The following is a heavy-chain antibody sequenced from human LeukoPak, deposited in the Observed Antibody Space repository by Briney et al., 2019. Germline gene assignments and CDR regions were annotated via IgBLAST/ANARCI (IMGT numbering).Heavy chain of an antibody. CDR1: GFTFSRYN. J-gene: IGHJ3*02. CDR3: ARSVRRGYSGYHWGGAFDI. D-gene: IGHD5-12*01. V-gene: IGHV3-21*01. Sequence: GGSLRLSCAASGFTFSRYNVNWVRQAPGKGLEWVSSISSSTNIYYADSVKGRFTISRDKAKNSLYLKMNSLRGEDTAVYYCARSVRRGYSGYHWGGAFDIWGQGTMVTVSS. CDR2: ISSSTNI.